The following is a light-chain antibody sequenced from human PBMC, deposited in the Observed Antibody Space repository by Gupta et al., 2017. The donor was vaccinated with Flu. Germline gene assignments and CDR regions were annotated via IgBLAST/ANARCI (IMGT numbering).Light chain of an antibody. CDR2: AAS. CDR1: QRISSY. CDR3: QQSYSTPPT. V-gene: IGKV1-39*01. J-gene: IGKJ2*01. Sequence: DIPVPQSPSSLSASVGDRVTITCRASQRISSYINWYQQKPGKAPKLLIYAASSLQSGVPSRFSGSGSGTDFTLTISSLQPEDFATYYCQQSYSTPPTFGQGTKLEIK.